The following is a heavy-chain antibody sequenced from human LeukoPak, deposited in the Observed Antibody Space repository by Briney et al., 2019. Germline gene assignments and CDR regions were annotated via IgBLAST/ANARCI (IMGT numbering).Heavy chain of an antibody. J-gene: IGHJ4*02. Sequence: GGSLRLSCAASGFTFSSYSMNWVRQAPGKGLEWVSYISSSSSTIYYADSVKGRFTISRDNAKNSLYLQMNSLRAEDTAVYYCATGTLGGWHYFDYWGQGILVTVSS. CDR2: ISSSSSTI. CDR1: GFTFSSYS. CDR3: ATGTLGGWHYFDY. D-gene: IGHD2-15*01. V-gene: IGHV3-48*01.